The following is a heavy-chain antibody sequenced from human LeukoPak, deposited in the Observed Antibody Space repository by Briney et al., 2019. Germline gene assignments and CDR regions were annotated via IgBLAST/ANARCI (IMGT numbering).Heavy chain of an antibody. CDR2: IYSGGST. D-gene: IGHD3-22*01. CDR3: ARDYYYDSSGSGPVVV. V-gene: IGHV3-66*01. CDR1: GFTVSSNY. Sequence: GESLRLSCAASGFTVSSNYMSWVRQAPGKGLEWVSVIYSGGSTYYADSVKGRFTISRDNSKNTLYLQMNSLRAEDTAVYYCARDYYYDSSGSGPVVVWGQGTMVTVSS. J-gene: IGHJ3*01.